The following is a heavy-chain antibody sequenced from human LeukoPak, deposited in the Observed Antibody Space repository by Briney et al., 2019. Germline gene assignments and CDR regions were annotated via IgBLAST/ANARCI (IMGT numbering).Heavy chain of an antibody. V-gene: IGHV3-23*01. CDR3: AKETGGQDAFDI. CDR1: GFNFRSYA. J-gene: IGHJ3*02. CDR2: ISGSGGST. Sequence: GGSLRLSCAASGFNFRSYAMSWVRQAPGKGLEWVSTISGSGGSTYYAESVKGRFTISRDNSKNTVYLQMNTLRVEDTAVYHCAKETGGQDAFDIWGQGTMVTVSS. D-gene: IGHD1-14*01.